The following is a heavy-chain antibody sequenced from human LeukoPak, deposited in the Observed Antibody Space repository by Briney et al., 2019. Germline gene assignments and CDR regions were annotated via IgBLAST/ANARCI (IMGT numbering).Heavy chain of an antibody. Sequence: PSETLSLTCAVSGGSISSSNWWSWVRQPPGKGLEWIGEIYHSGSTNDSPALKSRVTIPVDKSMNQFSLKLSSVTAADTAVYYCGGVYRNWFAPWGQGTRVTVSS. V-gene: IGHV4-4*02. CDR1: GGSISSSNW. D-gene: IGHD3-16*02. CDR2: IYHSGST. CDR3: GGVYRNWFAP. J-gene: IGHJ5*02.